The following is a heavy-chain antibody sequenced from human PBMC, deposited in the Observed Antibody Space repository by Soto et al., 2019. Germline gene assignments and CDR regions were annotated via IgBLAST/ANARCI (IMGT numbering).Heavy chain of an antibody. CDR3: ARGHLGITTTGTWYDFDY. V-gene: IGHV4-59*01. D-gene: IGHD2-15*01. CDR1: GDSISSYY. CDR2: IYYSGRT. J-gene: IGHJ4*02. Sequence: QVQLQESGPRLVKPSETLSLTCTVSGDSISSYYWTWIRQPPGKGLEYIGYIYYSGRTYYNPSLKSRVTISVDTSTNQFSLKLSSVTAADTAVYYCARGHLGITTTGTWYDFDYWGQGTLVTVSS.